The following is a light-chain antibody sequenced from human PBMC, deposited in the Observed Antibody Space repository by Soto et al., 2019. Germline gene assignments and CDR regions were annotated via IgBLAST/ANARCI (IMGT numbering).Light chain of an antibody. V-gene: IGLV2-8*01. CDR1: SSDVGDYNY. Sequence: QSVLTQPPSASGTPGQSVTIPCTGTSSDVGDYNYVSWYQQHPGKAPKLMIYEVSRRPSGVPDRFSGSKSGNTASLTVSGLQPEDEADYYCSSNAGSNNLIFGGGTKLTVL. J-gene: IGLJ2*01. CDR3: SSNAGSNNLI. CDR2: EVS.